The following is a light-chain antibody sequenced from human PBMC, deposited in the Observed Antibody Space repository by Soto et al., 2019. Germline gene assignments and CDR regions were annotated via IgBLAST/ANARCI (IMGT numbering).Light chain of an antibody. CDR1: QNIRNL. CDR2: DAS. J-gene: IGKJ5*01. Sequence: IQLNQSASSLAGAVGDSVTITCRASQNIRNLLAWYQQKPGKAPKPLIFDASTLKTGVPSRFGGSGSGAEYKFTVSGLQPDDFATYFCQQSYPYSSFAQGTRLEIK. V-gene: IGKV1-5*01. CDR3: QQSYPYSS.